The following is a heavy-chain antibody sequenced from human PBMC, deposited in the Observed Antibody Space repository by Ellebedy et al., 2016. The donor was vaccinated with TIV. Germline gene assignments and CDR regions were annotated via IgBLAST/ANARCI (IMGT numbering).Heavy chain of an antibody. CDR2: IYAGDSDT. CDR3: ARRGSGGWYDYYGMDV. D-gene: IGHD2-15*01. J-gene: IGHJ6*02. Sequence: PGGSLRLSCKGSGYNFATYWIGWVRQMPGKGLEWMGIIYAGDSDTKYSPSFQGQVTISVDKSINTAYLQWSSLKASETAMYYCARRGSGGWYDYYGMDVWGQGTTVTVSS. V-gene: IGHV5-51*01. CDR1: GYNFATYW.